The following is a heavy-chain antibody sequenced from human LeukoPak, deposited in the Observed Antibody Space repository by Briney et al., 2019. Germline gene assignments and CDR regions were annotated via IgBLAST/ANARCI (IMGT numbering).Heavy chain of an antibody. CDR1: GGSFSGYY. J-gene: IGHJ6*02. CDR3: ARKKGSSRTIYGMDV. D-gene: IGHD2-2*01. CDR2: INHSGST. Sequence: SETLSLTCAVYGGSFSGYYWSWIRQPPGKGREWIGEINHSGSTNYNPSLKSRVTISVDTSKNQFSLKLSSVTAADTAVYSCARKKGSSRTIYGMDVWGQGTTVTVSS. V-gene: IGHV4-34*01.